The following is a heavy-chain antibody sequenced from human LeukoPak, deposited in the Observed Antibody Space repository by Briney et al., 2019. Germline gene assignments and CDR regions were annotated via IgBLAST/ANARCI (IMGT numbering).Heavy chain of an antibody. D-gene: IGHD5-18*01. CDR3: ARFEDRSYGPPRFYYYYYMDV. CDR1: GGSISSYY. Sequence: SETLSLTCTVSGGSISSYYWSWIRQPPGKGLEWIGYIYYSGSTNYNPSLKSRVTISVDTSKNQFSLKLSSVTAADTAVYYCARFEDRSYGPPRFYYYYYMDVWGKGTTVTVSS. V-gene: IGHV4-59*08. J-gene: IGHJ6*03. CDR2: IYYSGST.